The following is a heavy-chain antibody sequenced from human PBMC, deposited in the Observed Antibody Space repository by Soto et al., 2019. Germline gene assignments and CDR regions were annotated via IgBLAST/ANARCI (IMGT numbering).Heavy chain of an antibody. CDR2: INHSGST. D-gene: IGHD2-21*02. CDR1: GGSFSGYY. V-gene: IGHV4-34*01. Sequence: QVQLQQWGAGLLKPSETLSLTCAVYGGSFSGYYWSWIRQPPGKGLEWIGEINHSGSTNYNPSLKSRVTISVDTSKNQFSLKLSSVTAADTAVYYCARGLTKAHAYCGGDCYPYYFDYWGQGTLVTVSS. J-gene: IGHJ4*02. CDR3: ARGLTKAHAYCGGDCYPYYFDY.